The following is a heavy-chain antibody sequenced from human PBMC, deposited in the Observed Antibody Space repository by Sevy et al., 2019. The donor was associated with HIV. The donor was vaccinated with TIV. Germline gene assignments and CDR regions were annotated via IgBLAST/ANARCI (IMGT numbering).Heavy chain of an antibody. CDR2: VSGNDGST. J-gene: IGHJ4*02. Sequence: GGSLRLSCAASGFIFSKFALSWVRQAPGRGLEWVSAVSGNDGSTYYAASVKGRFTISRDISENMLYLQMNSLSAEDTAVYYCAKDFSYGGNSWNFDFWGRGTLVTVSS. CDR3: AKDFSYGGNSWNFDF. D-gene: IGHD4-17*01. CDR1: GFIFSKFA. V-gene: IGHV3-23*01.